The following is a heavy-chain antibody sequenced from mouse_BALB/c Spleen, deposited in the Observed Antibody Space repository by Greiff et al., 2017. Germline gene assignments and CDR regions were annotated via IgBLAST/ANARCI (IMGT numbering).Heavy chain of an antibody. CDR2: FHPYNDDT. CDR1: GYTFTTYP. CDR3: ARSRYDGWYFDV. Sequence: VKLMESGAELVKPGASVKMSCTASGYTFTTYPIEWMKQNHGKSLEWIGNFHPYNDDTKYNEKFKSKAKLTVEKSSSTVYLELSRLTSDDSAVYYCARSRYDGWYFDVWGAGTTVTVSS. V-gene: IGHV1-47*01. J-gene: IGHJ1*01. D-gene: IGHD2-14*01.